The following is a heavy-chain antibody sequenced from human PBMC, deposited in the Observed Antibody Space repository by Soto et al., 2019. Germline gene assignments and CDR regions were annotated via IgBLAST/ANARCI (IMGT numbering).Heavy chain of an antibody. CDR1: GGSISSGGYY. CDR2: IYYSGST. J-gene: IGHJ4*02. D-gene: IGHD5-18*01. CDR3: ASVRYVDTAMDY. V-gene: IGHV4-31*03. Sequence: SEALSLTCTVSGGSISSGGYYWSWIRQHPGKGLEWIGYIYYSGSTYYNPSLKSRVTISVDTSKNQFSLKLSSVTAADTAVYYCASVRYVDTAMDYWGQGTLVTVSS.